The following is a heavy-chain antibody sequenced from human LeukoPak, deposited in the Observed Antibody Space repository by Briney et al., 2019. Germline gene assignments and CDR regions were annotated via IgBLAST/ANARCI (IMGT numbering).Heavy chain of an antibody. CDR1: GFTFDDYA. CDR3: AKNRRGEWAREDYSDY. J-gene: IGHJ4*02. CDR2: ISWNSGSI. D-gene: IGHD1-26*01. Sequence: GGSLRLSCAASGFTFDDYAMHWVRQAPGKGLEWVSGISWNSGSIGYADSVKGRFTISRDNAKNSLYLQMNSLRAEDTALYYCAKNRRGEWAREDYSDYWGQGTLVTVSS. V-gene: IGHV3-9*01.